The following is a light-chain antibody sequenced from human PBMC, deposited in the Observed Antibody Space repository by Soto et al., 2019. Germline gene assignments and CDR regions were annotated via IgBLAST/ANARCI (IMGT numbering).Light chain of an antibody. J-gene: IGLJ2*01. V-gene: IGLV2-14*03. CDR1: SSDVGGYNY. CDR2: DVS. CDR3: SSYTRSSTL. Sequence: QSVLTQPASVSGSPGQSITISCTGASSDVGGYNYVSWYQHHPGKAPKLMIYDVSNRPSGVSNRFSDSKSGNTASLIISGLQAEDEADYYCSSYTRSSTLFGGGTKLTV.